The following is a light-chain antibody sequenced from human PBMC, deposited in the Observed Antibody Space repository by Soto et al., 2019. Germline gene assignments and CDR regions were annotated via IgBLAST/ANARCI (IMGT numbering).Light chain of an antibody. CDR1: SSDIGTYDH. V-gene: IGLV2-14*01. CDR2: SVS. Sequence: QSVLTQPASVSGSPGQSITISCSGTSSDIGTYDHVAWFQQFPGKTPKLVIYSVSDRPSGVSYRFSGSKSGNTASLTISGLQADDEADYYCISYTVSRSYVFXTGTKGTVL. CDR3: ISYTVSRSYV. J-gene: IGLJ1*01.